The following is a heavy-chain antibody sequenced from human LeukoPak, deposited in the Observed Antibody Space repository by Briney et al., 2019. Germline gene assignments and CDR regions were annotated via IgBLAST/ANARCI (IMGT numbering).Heavy chain of an antibody. V-gene: IGHV1-69*04. Sequence: GSSVKVSCKASGGTFSSYAISWVRQAPGQGPEWMGRIIPILGIANYAQKFQGRVTITADKSTSTAYMELSSLRSEDTAVYYCARVGQLWSPFDYWGQGTLVTVSS. D-gene: IGHD5-18*01. CDR1: GGTFSSYA. CDR3: ARVGQLWSPFDY. CDR2: IIPILGIA. J-gene: IGHJ4*02.